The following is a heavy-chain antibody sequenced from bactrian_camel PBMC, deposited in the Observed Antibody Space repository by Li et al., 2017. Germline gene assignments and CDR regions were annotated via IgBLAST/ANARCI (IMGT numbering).Heavy chain of an antibody. J-gene: IGHJ4*01. V-gene: IGHV3S53*01. CDR1: DVISSSAC. D-gene: IGHD4*01. CDR2: LGIMNNP. Sequence: QLVESGGGSVQAGGSLRLSCAGSDVISSSACMGWFRQAPGKEREGIASLGIMNNPRYVESVKGRFTISKDENKNTLYLQMTSLKPEDTGMHYCAADIFPCHTPATLTRISAEYWGQGTQVTVS. CDR3: AADIFPCHTPATLTRISAEY.